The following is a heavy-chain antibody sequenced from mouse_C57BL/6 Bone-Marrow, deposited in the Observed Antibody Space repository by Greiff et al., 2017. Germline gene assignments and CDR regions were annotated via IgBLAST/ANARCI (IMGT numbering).Heavy chain of an antibody. D-gene: IGHD2-3*01. CDR3: ARGLLRRY. CDR1: GYTFTSYW. V-gene: IGHV1-52*01. Sequence: QVQLQQPGAELVRPGSSVKLSCKASGYTFTSYWMHWVKQRPIQGLEWIGNIDPSDSDTHYNQKFKDKATLTVDKSSSTAYMQLSSLTSEDSAVYYCARGLLRRYWGQGTTLTVSS. J-gene: IGHJ2*01. CDR2: IDPSDSDT.